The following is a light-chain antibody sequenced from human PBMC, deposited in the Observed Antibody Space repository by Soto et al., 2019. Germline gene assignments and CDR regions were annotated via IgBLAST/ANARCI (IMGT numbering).Light chain of an antibody. CDR3: QQYNFWPLT. Sequence: EVVMTQSPVTLSVSPGERVVIFCRASQIITGNLAWYQRKPGQGPRLLIYGASTRATRSPARFSGYWSGTEFTLTISSLQSEDLGFYYCQQYNFWPLTFSGGTKVEIK. J-gene: IGKJ4*01. CDR2: GAS. V-gene: IGKV3-15*01. CDR1: QIITGN.